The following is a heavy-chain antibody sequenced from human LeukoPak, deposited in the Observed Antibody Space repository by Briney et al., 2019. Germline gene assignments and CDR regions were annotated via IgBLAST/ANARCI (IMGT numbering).Heavy chain of an antibody. D-gene: IGHD6-13*01. J-gene: IGHJ5*02. V-gene: IGHV5-51*01. CDR3: ARQSSSLAYGP. CDR1: GYSFTSYW. Sequence: GESLKISCKGSGYSFTSYWIGWGRQMPGKGLEWMGIIYPGDSDTRYSPSFQGQVTISADKSISTAYLQWSSLKASDAAMYYCARQSSSLAYGPWGQGTLVTVSS. CDR2: IYPGDSDT.